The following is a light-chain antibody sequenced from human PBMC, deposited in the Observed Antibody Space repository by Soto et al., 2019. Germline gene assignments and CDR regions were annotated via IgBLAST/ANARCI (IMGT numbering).Light chain of an antibody. CDR1: QAVNTR. V-gene: IGKV3-11*01. J-gene: IGKJ3*01. Sequence: EIVLTQSPATLSSFPGGRVTLSCRASQAVNTRLAWYQHKPGQAPRLPIYLTSNRAAGIPARFSGSGSGTDFTLTISDVEPEDFAVYYCQQRSDWPPFTFGPGTKVDIK. CDR3: QQRSDWPPFT. CDR2: LTS.